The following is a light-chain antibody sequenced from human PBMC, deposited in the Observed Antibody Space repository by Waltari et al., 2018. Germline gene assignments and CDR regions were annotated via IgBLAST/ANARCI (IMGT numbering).Light chain of an antibody. CDR1: SSDVGGYNY. CDR3: SSYTTSITPYV. J-gene: IGLJ1*01. Sequence: QSALTQPASVSGSPGQSITISCTGTSSDVGGYNYVSWYQQHPGKAPNLMIYEVSNRPSGVSNRFSGSKSGNTASLTISGLQAEDEAEYYCSSYTTSITPYVFGTGTKVTVL. V-gene: IGLV2-14*01. CDR2: EVS.